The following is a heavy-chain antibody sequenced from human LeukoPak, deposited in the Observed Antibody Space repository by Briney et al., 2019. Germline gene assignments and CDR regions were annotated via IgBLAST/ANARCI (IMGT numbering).Heavy chain of an antibody. CDR2: IGTSDSPI. Sequence: GGSLRLSYAASGFTFSDYYMSWFRQAPGKGQEWVSYIGTSDSPIYYTDSVRGRFTISRDNAKNSLYLQMNSLRAEDTAVYYCVRGPSDSSLPGPWGQGTLVTVSS. V-gene: IGHV3-11*01. J-gene: IGHJ5*02. CDR1: GFTFSDYY. CDR3: VRGPSDSSLPGP. D-gene: IGHD2-21*02.